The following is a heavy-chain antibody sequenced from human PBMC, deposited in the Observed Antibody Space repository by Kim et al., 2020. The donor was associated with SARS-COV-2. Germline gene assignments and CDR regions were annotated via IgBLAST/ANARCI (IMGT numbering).Heavy chain of an antibody. J-gene: IGHJ4*02. V-gene: IGHV3-15*01. Sequence: GGSLRLSCAASGFTFSNAWMSWVRQAPGKGLEWVGRIKSKTDGGTTDYAAPVKGRFTISRDDSKNTLYLQMNSLKTEDTAVYYCTTGAVLVTGKTFDYWGQVTLVTVSS. CDR3: TTGAVLVTGKTFDY. CDR2: IKSKTDGGTT. D-gene: IGHD2-21*02. CDR1: GFTFSNAW.